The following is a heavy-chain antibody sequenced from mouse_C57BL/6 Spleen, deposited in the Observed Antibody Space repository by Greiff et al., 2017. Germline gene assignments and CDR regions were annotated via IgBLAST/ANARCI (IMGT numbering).Heavy chain of an antibody. CDR1: GYSFSSYW. J-gene: IGHJ2*01. Sequence: QVQLQQSGAELVKPGASVKISCKASGYSFSSYWMNWVKQRPGKGLEWIGKIYPGDGGTKYNEKFKGKATLTVDKSSSPAYMQLNRLTSEDSAVYFFATRGNPYYSVYWGDGTPLTVSP. CDR2: IYPGDGGT. V-gene: IGHV1-80*01. CDR3: ATRGNPYYSVY.